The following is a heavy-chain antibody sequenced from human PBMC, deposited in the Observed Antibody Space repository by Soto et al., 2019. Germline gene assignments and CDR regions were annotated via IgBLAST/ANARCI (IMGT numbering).Heavy chain of an antibody. V-gene: IGHV1-69*13. CDR1: GGTFSSYA. CDR2: RIPIFGTA. D-gene: IGHD6-6*01. Sequence: ASVKVSCKASGGTFSSYAISWVRQDPGQGLEGMGGRIPIFGTANYAQKFQGRVTITADESTSTAYMELSSLRSEDTAVYYCARDAHPYSSSNRWFYYYYYYGMDVWGQGTTVTVSS. J-gene: IGHJ6*02. CDR3: ARDAHPYSSSNRWFYYYYYYGMDV.